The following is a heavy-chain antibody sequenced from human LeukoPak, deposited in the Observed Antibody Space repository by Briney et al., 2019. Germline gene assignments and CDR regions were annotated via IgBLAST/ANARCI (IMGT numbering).Heavy chain of an antibody. CDR1: GGTFSSYA. D-gene: IGHD5-12*01. Sequence: VASVKVSCKASGGTFSSYAISWVRQAPGQGLEWMGGIIPIFGTANYAQKFQGRVTITTDESTSTAYMELSSLRSEDTAVYYCARDHGGYETEYYFDYWGQGTLVTVSS. J-gene: IGHJ4*02. CDR2: IIPIFGTA. V-gene: IGHV1-69*05. CDR3: ARDHGGYETEYYFDY.